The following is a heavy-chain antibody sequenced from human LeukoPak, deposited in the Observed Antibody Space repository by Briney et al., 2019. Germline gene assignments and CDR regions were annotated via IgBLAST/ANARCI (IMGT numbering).Heavy chain of an antibody. CDR2: ISAYNGNT. Sequence: GASAKVSCKTSGYTFISYGITWVRQAPGQGLEWMGWISAYNGNTKYAQKLQGRVTVTTDTSTSTAYMELRSLRSDDTAVYYCARSYSSSWNAFDMWGQGTVVTVSS. CDR3: ARSYSSSWNAFDM. CDR1: GYTFISYG. J-gene: IGHJ3*02. D-gene: IGHD6-6*01. V-gene: IGHV1-18*01.